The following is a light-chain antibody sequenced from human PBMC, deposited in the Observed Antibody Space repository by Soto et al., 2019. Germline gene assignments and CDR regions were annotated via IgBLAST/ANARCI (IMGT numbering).Light chain of an antibody. CDR1: NSDVSGYNY. CDR3: CSSAGIDTV. V-gene: IGLV2-11*01. J-gene: IGLJ3*02. Sequence: QSALTQPRSVSGSPGQSVTISCTGTNSDVSGYNYVSWYQQHPGKAPKLMIYDVTKRPSGVPDRFFGSKSGNTASLTISGLQAEDGADYYCCSSAGIDTVFGGGTKVTVL. CDR2: DVT.